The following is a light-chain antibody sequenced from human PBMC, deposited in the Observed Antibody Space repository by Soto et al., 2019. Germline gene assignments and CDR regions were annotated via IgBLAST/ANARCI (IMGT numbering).Light chain of an antibody. Sequence: QSALTQPASVSGSPGQSITISCTGTSSDVGGYNYVSWYQQHPGKAPKLMIYEVSNRPSGVSNRFSGSKSGNTASLTISGLQAEDEADYYCSSHTSSSTYNYVFGTGTKVTVL. J-gene: IGLJ1*01. CDR2: EVS. CDR1: SSDVGGYNY. CDR3: SSHTSSSTYNYV. V-gene: IGLV2-14*01.